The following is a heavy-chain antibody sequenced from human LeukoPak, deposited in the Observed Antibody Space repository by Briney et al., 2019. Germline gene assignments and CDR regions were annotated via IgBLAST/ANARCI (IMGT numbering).Heavy chain of an antibody. J-gene: IGHJ6*03. D-gene: IGHD5-18*01. CDR1: GFTFSNSY. V-gene: IGHV3-11*04. Sequence: PGGSLRLSCAASGFTFSNSYMNWIRQAPGKGLEGVSYISSSGSTIYYADSVKGRFTISRDNANNSLYLQMNSLRAEDTAVYYCARGYSYGFYYYYMDVWGKGTTVTVSS. CDR2: ISSSGSTI. CDR3: ARGYSYGFYYYYMDV.